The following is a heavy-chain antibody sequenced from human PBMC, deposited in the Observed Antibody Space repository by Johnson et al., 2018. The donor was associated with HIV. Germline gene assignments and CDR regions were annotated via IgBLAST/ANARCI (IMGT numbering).Heavy chain of an antibody. CDR3: AKGYSSSWYVAFDI. Sequence: QVQLVESGGGVVQPGRSLRLSCAASGFTFSSYGMHWVRQAPGKGLEWVAVIWYDGSNKYSAASVNGRFTISRDNSKNTLYLQMNSLRAEDTAVYYCAKGYSSSWYVAFDIWGQGTMVTVSS. CDR1: GFTFSSYG. J-gene: IGHJ3*02. CDR2: IWYDGSNK. V-gene: IGHV3-33*06. D-gene: IGHD6-13*01.